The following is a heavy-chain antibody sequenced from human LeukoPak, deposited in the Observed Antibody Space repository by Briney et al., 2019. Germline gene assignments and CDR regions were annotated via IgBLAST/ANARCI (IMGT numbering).Heavy chain of an antibody. CDR3: ARDSGSYYSGYYYYMDV. J-gene: IGHJ6*03. D-gene: IGHD1-26*01. Sequence: PGGSLRLSCAASGFSFSDYYMTWIRQAPGKGLEWVSYISSSGDTIYYADSVKGRFTISRDNAKNSLFLQMNSLRAEDTAVYYCARDSGSYYSGYYYYMDVWGKGTSVTVSS. V-gene: IGHV3-11*04. CDR1: GFSFSDYY. CDR2: ISSSGDTI.